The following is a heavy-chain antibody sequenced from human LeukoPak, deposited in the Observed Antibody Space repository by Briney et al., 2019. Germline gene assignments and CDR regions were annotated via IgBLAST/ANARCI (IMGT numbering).Heavy chain of an antibody. V-gene: IGHV3-7*01. D-gene: IGHD2-2*01. J-gene: IGHJ4*02. CDR1: GFTFSSLW. CDR3: ARDPARRFDY. CDR2: MKEDGSFT. Sequence: GGSLRLSCAASGFTFSSLWMTWVRQAPGKGLEWVASMKEDGSFTYYVDSVKGRFTISRDNAKNSLYLQMSSLRTEDTAVYYCARDPARRFDYWGQGTLVTVSS.